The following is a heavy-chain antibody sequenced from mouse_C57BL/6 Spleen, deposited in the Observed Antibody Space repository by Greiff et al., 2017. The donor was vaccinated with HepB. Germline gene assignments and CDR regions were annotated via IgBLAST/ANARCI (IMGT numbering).Heavy chain of an antibody. J-gene: IGHJ1*03. CDR2: IDPSDSET. CDR1: GYTFTSYW. V-gene: IGHV1-52*01. CDR3: ARWNYGSSYGWYFDV. Sequence: VQLQQSGAELVRPGSSVKLSCKASGYTFTSYWMHWVKQRPIQGLEWIGNIDPSDSETHYNQKFKDKATLTVDKSSSTAYMQLSSLTSEDSAVYYCARWNYGSSYGWYFDVWGTGTTVTVSS. D-gene: IGHD1-1*01.